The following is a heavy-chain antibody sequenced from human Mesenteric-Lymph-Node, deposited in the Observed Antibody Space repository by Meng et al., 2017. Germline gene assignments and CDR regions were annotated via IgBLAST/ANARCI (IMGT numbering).Heavy chain of an antibody. J-gene: IGHJ4*02. D-gene: IGHD3-10*01. V-gene: IGHV4-34*01. CDR1: GGSFSAYY. CDR3: ARGGGPRAYYFDY. Sequence: SETLSLTCAVYGGSFSAYYCAWIRQSPGKGLEWIGDIDHSGATNYNPSLKSRVTISVDTSKNQLSLNMNSVTAADTAVYYCARGGGPRAYYFDYWSQGTLVTVSS. CDR2: IDHSGAT.